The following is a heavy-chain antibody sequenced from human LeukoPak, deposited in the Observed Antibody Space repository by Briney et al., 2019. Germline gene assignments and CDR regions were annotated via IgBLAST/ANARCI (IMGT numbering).Heavy chain of an antibody. V-gene: IGHV1-2*02. Sequence: KPGASLKASCKASGYTFTGYYMHWVRQAPGQGFDWMESINPNSSGTNHAQKFQGRVTITRDTSISTAYMELSRLRSDDTAVDFCARERIKDYRGQGTLVTVSS. J-gene: IGHJ4*02. CDR2: INPNSSGT. D-gene: IGHD3-10*01. CDR1: GYTFTGYY. CDR3: ARERIKDY.